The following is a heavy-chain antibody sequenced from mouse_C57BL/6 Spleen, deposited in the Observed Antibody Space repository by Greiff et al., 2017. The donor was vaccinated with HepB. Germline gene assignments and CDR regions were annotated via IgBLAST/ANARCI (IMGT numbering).Heavy chain of an antibody. CDR3: AREGGNDAMDY. J-gene: IGHJ4*01. V-gene: IGHV1-64*01. Sequence: QVQLKQPGAELVKPGASVKLSCKASGYTFTSYWMHWVKQRPGQGLEWIGMIHPNSGSTNYNEKFKSKATLTVDKSSSTAYMQLSSLTSEDSAVYYCAREGGNDAMDYWGQGTSVTVSS. CDR1: GYTFTSYW. D-gene: IGHD2-1*01. CDR2: IHPNSGST.